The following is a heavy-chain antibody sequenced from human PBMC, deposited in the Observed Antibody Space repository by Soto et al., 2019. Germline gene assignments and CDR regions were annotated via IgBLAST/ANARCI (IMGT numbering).Heavy chain of an antibody. CDR2: ISSTSATI. J-gene: IGHJ5*02. Sequence: EVQLMESGGGLVQPGGSLRLSCTASGFTFTSYSINWVRQAPGQGLEWISYISSTSATIYYAESVRGRFTVSRDNAKNSVYLPMNSLRAEDTAVYFCARAKSLEYNWFDTWGQGTPVTVSS. V-gene: IGHV3-48*01. CDR3: ARAKSLEYNWFDT. CDR1: GFTFTSYS.